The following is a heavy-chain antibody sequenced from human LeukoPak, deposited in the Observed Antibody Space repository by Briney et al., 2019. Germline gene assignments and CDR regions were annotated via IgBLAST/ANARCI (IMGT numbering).Heavy chain of an antibody. CDR1: GYTFTGYY. V-gene: IGHV1-18*04. D-gene: IGHD3-10*01. Sequence: ASVKVSCKASGYTFTGYYMHWVRQAPGQGLEWVGWISDYNGNTNYVQKLQGRVTMTTDTSTSTAYMELRSLRSDDTAVYYCARYMGGSGSYSYWGQGTLVTVSS. CDR3: ARYMGGSGSYSY. CDR2: ISDYNGNT. J-gene: IGHJ4*02.